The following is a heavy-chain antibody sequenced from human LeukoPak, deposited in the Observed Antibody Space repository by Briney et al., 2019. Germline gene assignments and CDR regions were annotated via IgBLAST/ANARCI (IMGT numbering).Heavy chain of an antibody. V-gene: IGHV3-7*01. CDR2: IKQDGSEK. CDR3: ARVSSSGWYDYYYGMDV. CDR1: GFTFSSYW. D-gene: IGHD6-19*01. J-gene: IGHJ6*02. Sequence: GGSLRLSCAASGFTFSSYWMSWVRQAPGKGLEWVANIKQDGSEKYYVDSVKGRFTISRDNAKNSLYLQMNSLRAEDTAVYYCARVSSSGWYDYYYGMDVWGQGTTATVSS.